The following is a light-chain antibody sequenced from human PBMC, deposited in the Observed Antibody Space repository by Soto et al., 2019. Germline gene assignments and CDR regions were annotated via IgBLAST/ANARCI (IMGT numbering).Light chain of an antibody. Sequence: DIQMTQSPSSVSASIGDRVTISCRASQSIYKWLVWYQQKPGKAPKLLIYAASSLQSGVPSRFSGSGYVTDFTLTISSLQPEYFATYDCQQADSFPLSFGGGTKVEI. J-gene: IGKJ4*01. CDR1: QSIYKW. V-gene: IGKV1-12*01. CDR3: QQADSFPLS. CDR2: AAS.